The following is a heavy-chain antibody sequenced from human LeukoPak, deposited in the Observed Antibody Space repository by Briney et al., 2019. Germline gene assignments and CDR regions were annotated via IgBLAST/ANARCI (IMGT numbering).Heavy chain of an antibody. V-gene: IGHV4-61*01. CDR2: IYYSGST. Sequence: SETLSLTCTVSGGSISSGSYYWSWIRQPPGKGLEWIGYIYYSGSTNYNPSLKSRVIISVDTSKNQFSLKLSSVTAADTAVYYCARDPGYSSGWYGGPDAFDIWGQGTMVTVSS. CDR3: ARDPGYSSGWYGGPDAFDI. D-gene: IGHD6-19*01. CDR1: GGSISSGSYY. J-gene: IGHJ3*02.